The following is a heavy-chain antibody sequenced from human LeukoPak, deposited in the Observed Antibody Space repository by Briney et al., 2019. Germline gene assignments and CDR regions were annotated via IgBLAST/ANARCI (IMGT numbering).Heavy chain of an antibody. CDR2: ISSSSSYI. J-gene: IGHJ4*02. CDR1: GFTFSSYS. Sequence: GGSLRLSCAASGFTFSSYSMNWVRQAPGKGLEWVSSISSSSSYIYYADSVKGRFTISRDNAKNSLYLQMNSLRAEDTAVYYCARELSDFRSGYVDYWGQGTLVTVSS. CDR3: ARELSDFRSGYVDY. V-gene: IGHV3-21*01. D-gene: IGHD3-3*01.